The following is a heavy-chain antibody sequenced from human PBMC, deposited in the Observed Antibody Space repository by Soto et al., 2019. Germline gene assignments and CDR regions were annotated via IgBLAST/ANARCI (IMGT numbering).Heavy chain of an antibody. Sequence: GGSLRLSCAASGFTFSSYAMSWVRQAPGKGLEWVSAISGSGGSTYYADSVKGRFTISRDNSKNTLYLQMNSLRAEDMAVYYCACLRCTNGVCYLTALDAFDIWGQGTMVTVSS. D-gene: IGHD2-8*01. CDR2: ISGSGGST. CDR1: GFTFSSYA. CDR3: ACLRCTNGVCYLTALDAFDI. V-gene: IGHV3-23*01. J-gene: IGHJ3*02.